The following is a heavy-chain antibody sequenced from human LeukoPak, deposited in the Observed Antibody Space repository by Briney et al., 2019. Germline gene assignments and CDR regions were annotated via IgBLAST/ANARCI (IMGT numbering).Heavy chain of an antibody. V-gene: IGHV1-69*05. CDR1: GGTFSSYA. Sequence: SVKVTCKASGGTFSSYAISWVRQAPGQGLEWMGRIIPIFGTANYAQKFQGRVTITTDESTSTAYMELSSLRSEDTAVYYCAREAVVVVAASNWFDPWGQGTLVTVSS. J-gene: IGHJ5*02. CDR2: IIPIFGTA. CDR3: AREAVVVVAASNWFDP. D-gene: IGHD2-15*01.